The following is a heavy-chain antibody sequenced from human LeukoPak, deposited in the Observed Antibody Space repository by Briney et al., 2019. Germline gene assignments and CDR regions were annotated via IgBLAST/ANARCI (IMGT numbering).Heavy chain of an antibody. CDR3: AKDLGSSGWELFDY. CDR1: GFTFSSYG. V-gene: IGHV3-64*01. J-gene: IGHJ4*02. Sequence: GGSLRLSCAASGFTFSSYGMSWVRQAPGKGLECVSAISSNGGSTYYANSVKGRFTISRDNSKNSLYLQMNSLRAEDTALYYCAKDLGSSGWELFDYWGQGTLVTVSS. D-gene: IGHD6-19*01. CDR2: ISSNGGST.